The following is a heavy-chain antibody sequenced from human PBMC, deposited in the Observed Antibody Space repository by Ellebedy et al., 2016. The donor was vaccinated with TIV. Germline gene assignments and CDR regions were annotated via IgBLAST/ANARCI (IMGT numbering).Heavy chain of an antibody. CDR2: IYRTDQV. CDR3: ARSYVNDAWFDP. V-gene: IGHV4-30-2*06. D-gene: IGHD3-10*02. Sequence: SETLSLTXSVSGVSITGGVYSWSWIRQSPGKDLEWIGYIYRTDQVDYNPSLKSRVIISLDRSKNQFSLNLNSVTAADTAIYYCARSYVNDAWFDPWGPGILVTVSS. CDR1: GVSITGGVYS. J-gene: IGHJ5*02.